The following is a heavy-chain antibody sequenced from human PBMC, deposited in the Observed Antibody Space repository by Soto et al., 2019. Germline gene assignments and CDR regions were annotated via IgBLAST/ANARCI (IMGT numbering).Heavy chain of an antibody. CDR1: GFTFSSYA. CDR3: AREYVSSEYYYDYRNEL. J-gene: IGHJ6*02. Sequence: GGSLRLSCAASGFTFSSYAMHGVRQAPGKGLEWVAVISYDGSNKYYADSVKGRFTISRDNSKNTLYLQMNSLRAEDTAVYYCAREYVSSEYYYDYRNELCGQGPTAT. D-gene: IGHD3-16*01. CDR2: ISYDGSNK. V-gene: IGHV3-30-3*01.